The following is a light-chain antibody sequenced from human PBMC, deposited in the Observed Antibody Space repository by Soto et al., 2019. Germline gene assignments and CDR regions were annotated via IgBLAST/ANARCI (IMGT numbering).Light chain of an antibody. CDR3: QQYGSSVT. J-gene: IGKJ1*01. CDR2: GAH. Sequence: EIVMTQSPATLSVSPGERATLSCRASQSITRNLAWYQQSPGQAPRLLISGAHNRAPGIPDRFSGSESGTDFTLRISRLEPEDFAVYYCQQYGSSVTFGQGTKVDIK. V-gene: IGKV3-20*01. CDR1: QSITRN.